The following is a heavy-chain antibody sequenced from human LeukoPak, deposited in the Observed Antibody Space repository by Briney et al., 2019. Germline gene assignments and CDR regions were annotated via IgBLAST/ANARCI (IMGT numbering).Heavy chain of an antibody. Sequence: ASVKVSCKASGYTFTGYYMHWVRQAPGQGLEWMGRINPNSGGTNYAQKFQGRVTMTRDTSISTAYMELSRLRSDDTAVYNCASGPTLGYCSGGSCYSIDFDYWGQGTLVTVSS. V-gene: IGHV1-2*06. D-gene: IGHD2-15*01. CDR3: ASGPTLGYCSGGSCYSIDFDY. J-gene: IGHJ4*02. CDR1: GYTFTGYY. CDR2: INPNSGGT.